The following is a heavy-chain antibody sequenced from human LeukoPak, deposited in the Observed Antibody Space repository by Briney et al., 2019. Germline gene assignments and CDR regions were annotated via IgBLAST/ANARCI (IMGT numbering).Heavy chain of an antibody. Sequence: PGGSLRLSCAASGFTFSTYTMKWVRQAPGKGLEWVSYISGSSSTIYYADSVKGRFTISRDNAKNSLYLQMNSLRAEDTAVYYCANSISGWYSSDYWGQGTLVTVSS. CDR3: ANSISGWYSSDY. D-gene: IGHD6-19*01. CDR1: GFTFSTYT. V-gene: IGHV3-48*04. J-gene: IGHJ4*02. CDR2: ISGSSSTI.